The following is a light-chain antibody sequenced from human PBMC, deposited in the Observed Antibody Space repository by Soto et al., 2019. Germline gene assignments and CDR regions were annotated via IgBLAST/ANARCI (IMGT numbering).Light chain of an antibody. Sequence: QSALTQPASVSGSPGQSITISCTGTNSNVGNYNLVSWYQQHPGRAPKLLIYEVTKRPSGVSNRFSASKSGNTASLTISGLQAEEEAGSYCCSYEGRSDYVFGTGTKVTVL. CDR2: EVT. J-gene: IGLJ1*01. V-gene: IGLV2-23*02. CDR1: NSNVGNYNL. CDR3: CSYEGRSDYV.